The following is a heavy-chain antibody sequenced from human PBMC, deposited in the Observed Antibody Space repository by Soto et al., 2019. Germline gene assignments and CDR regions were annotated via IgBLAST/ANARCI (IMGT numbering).Heavy chain of an antibody. Sequence: PSETLSLTCSVSVSSFTSRDYYWAWIRQPPGKGLEWIGSIFYSGLTYYNPSLKSRVTLSVDTSKNQFSVRLNSVTAADTAVYYCAPLSVSLSGPYGIHVWGQGTTVTVSS. D-gene: IGHD2-15*01. J-gene: IGHJ6*02. CDR2: IFYSGLT. CDR1: VSSFTSRDYY. V-gene: IGHV4-39*01. CDR3: APLSVSLSGPYGIHV.